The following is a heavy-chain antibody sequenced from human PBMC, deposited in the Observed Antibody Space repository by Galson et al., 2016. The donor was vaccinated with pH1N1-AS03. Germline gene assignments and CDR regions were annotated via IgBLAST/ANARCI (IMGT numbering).Heavy chain of an antibody. CDR1: GGSITSGHYY. CDR3: GTGDFSTSAHFDY. V-gene: IGHV4-61*02. D-gene: IGHD6-6*01. J-gene: IGHJ4*02. Sequence: TLSLTCSVSGGSITSGHYYWTWIRQPAGKGLEWIGRIHRSGGTRYNPSLKSRVTISLDTSKNQFSLKLTSVTAADTAVYYCGTGDFSTSAHFDYWGQGTLVIVSS. CDR2: IHRSGGT.